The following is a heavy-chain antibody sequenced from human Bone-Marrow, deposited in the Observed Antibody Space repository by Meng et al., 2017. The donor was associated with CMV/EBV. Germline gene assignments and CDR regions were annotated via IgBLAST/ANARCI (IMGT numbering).Heavy chain of an antibody. V-gene: IGHV4-4*07. CDR2: IYTSGST. D-gene: IGHD2-2*01. CDR1: GGSISSYY. Sequence: GSLRLSCTVSGGSISSYYWSWIRQPAGKGLEWIGRIYTSGSTNYNPSLKSRVTMSVDTSKNQFSLKLSSVTAADTAVYYCARDGGGYQVLLGAFDIWGQGTTVTVSS. CDR3: ARDGGGYQVLLGAFDI. J-gene: IGHJ3*02.